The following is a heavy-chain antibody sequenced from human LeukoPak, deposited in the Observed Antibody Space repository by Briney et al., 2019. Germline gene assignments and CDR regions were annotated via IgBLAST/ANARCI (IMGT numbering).Heavy chain of an antibody. J-gene: IGHJ6*03. D-gene: IGHD5-18*01. V-gene: IGHV4-59*01. CDR1: GGSFSGYY. Sequence: KPSETLSLTCAVYGGSFSGYYWSWIRQPPGRGLEWIGYIYYSGSTNYNPSLKSRVTISVDTSKNQFSLKLSSVTAADTAVYYCARGADTAMVLYYYYYMDVWGKGTTVTVSS. CDR3: ARGADTAMVLYYYYYMDV. CDR2: IYYSGST.